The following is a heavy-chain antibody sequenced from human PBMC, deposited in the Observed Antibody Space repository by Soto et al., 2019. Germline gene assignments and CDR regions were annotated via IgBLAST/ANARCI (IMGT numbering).Heavy chain of an antibody. Sequence: GGSLRLSCAASGFTFSNAWMNWVRQAPGKGLEWVGRIKSKTDGGTTDYAAPVKGRFTISRDDSKNTLYLQMNSLKTEDTAVYYCTTDTEVTIFGVVTSPYYYYGMDVWGQGTTVTVSS. CDR2: IKSKTDGGTT. V-gene: IGHV3-15*07. CDR3: TTDTEVTIFGVVTSPYYYYGMDV. D-gene: IGHD3-3*01. J-gene: IGHJ6*02. CDR1: GFTFSNAW.